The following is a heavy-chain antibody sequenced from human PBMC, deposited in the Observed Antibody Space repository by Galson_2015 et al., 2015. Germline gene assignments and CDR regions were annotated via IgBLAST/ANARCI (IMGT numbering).Heavy chain of an antibody. CDR2: IKYDGSQT. CDR1: GFTFRNHW. CDR3: ARDANRGGEFDY. Sequence: SLRLSCAASGFTFRNHWMVWVRQTPEKGLQWVAKIKYDGSQTFYVDSVKGRFTISRDNAENSLDLQMNSLRADDTAVYYCARDANRGGEFDYWGQGALVTVSS. D-gene: IGHD1-14*01. J-gene: IGHJ4*02. V-gene: IGHV3-7*03.